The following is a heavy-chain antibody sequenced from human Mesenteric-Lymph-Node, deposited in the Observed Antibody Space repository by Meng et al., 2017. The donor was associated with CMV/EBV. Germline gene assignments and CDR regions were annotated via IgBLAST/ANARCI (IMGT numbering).Heavy chain of an antibody. D-gene: IGHD2-8*01. J-gene: IGHJ5*02. CDR3: AQERVILGVTGWFDP. V-gene: IGHV3-23*01. CDR2: IPSGGDAT. Sequence: GESLKISCAASGFTFSSYSMNWVRQAPGKGLEWVAAIPSGGDATYYADSVRGRFTISRDNSKGTLYLQMNSLRAEDTAIYYCAQERVILGVTGWFDPWGQGTLVTVSS. CDR1: GFTFSSYS.